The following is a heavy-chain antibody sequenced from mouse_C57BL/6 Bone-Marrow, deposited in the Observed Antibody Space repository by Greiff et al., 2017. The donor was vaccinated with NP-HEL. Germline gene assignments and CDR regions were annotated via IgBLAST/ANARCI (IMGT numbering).Heavy chain of an antibody. CDR1: GYTFTSYD. V-gene: IGHV1-85*01. CDR2: IYPRDGST. Sequence: QVHVKQPGPELVKPGASVKLSCKASGYTFTSYDINWVKQRPGQGLEWIGWIYPRDGSTKYNEKFKGKATLTVDTSSSTAYMELHSLTSEDSAVYFCARESFITTVGHYDFDYWGQGTTLTVSS. J-gene: IGHJ2*01. D-gene: IGHD1-1*01. CDR3: ARESFITTVGHYDFDY.